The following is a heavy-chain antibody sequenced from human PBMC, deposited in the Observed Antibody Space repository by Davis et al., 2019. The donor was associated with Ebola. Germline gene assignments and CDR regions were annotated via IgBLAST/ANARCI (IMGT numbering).Heavy chain of an antibody. V-gene: IGHV3-74*01. CDR2: INSDGSST. J-gene: IGHJ4*02. D-gene: IGHD3-9*01. CDR3: ARGGRYYDILTGYFYLRY. CDR1: GFTFSSYW. Sequence: HTGGSLRLSCAASGFTFSSYWMHWVRQAPGKGLVWVSRINSDGSSTSYADSVKGRFTISRDNAKNTLYLQMNSLRAEDTAVYYCARGGRYYDILTGYFYLRYWGQGTLVTVSS.